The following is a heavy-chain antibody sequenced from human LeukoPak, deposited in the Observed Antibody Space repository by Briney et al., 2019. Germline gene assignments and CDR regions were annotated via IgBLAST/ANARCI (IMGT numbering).Heavy chain of an antibody. J-gene: IGHJ4*02. CDR2: INPSGGST. CDR1: GYTFTSYY. Sequence: ASVKVSCKASGYTFTSYYMHWVRQAPGQGLEWMGIINPSGGSTSYAQKFQGRVTMTRDTSTSTVYMELSSLRSEDTAVHYCARGEVYDILTGYYLPDYWGQGTLVTVSS. D-gene: IGHD3-9*01. V-gene: IGHV1-46*01. CDR3: ARGEVYDILTGYYLPDY.